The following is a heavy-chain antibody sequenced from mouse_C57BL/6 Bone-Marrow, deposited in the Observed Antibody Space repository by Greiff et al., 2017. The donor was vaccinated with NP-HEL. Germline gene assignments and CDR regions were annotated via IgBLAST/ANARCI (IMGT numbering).Heavy chain of an antibody. CDR3: ASLYYGYGWFAY. CDR2: IRNKANGYTT. D-gene: IGHD2-2*01. V-gene: IGHV7-3*01. CDR1: GFTFTDYY. Sequence: EVQLVESGGGLVQPGGSLSLSCAASGFTFTDYYMSWVRQPPGKALEWLGFIRNKANGYTTEYSASVKGRFTISRDNSQSILYLQMNALRAADSATYYCASLYYGYGWFAYWGQGTLVTVSA. J-gene: IGHJ3*01.